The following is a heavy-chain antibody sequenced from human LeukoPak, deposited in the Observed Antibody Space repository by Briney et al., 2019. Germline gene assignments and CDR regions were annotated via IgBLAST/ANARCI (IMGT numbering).Heavy chain of an antibody. J-gene: IGHJ5*02. CDR1: GFTFSSYA. V-gene: IGHV3-23*01. CDR2: ISGSGAST. CDR3: ANDGSGRRSFDP. Sequence: GGSLRLSCAASGFTFSSYAMSWVRQAPGKGLEWVSGISGSGASTYYADSVRGRFTISRDNSKNTLHLQMNSLRAEDTAVYYCANDGSGRRSFDPWGQGILVTVSS. D-gene: IGHD3-10*01.